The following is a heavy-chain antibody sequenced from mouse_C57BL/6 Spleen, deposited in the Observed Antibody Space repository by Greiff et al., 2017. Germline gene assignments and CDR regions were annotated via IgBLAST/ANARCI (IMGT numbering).Heavy chain of an antibody. CDR1: GYTFTSYW. J-gene: IGHJ4*01. CDR2: IHPSDSDT. CDR3: ASYYDYDNYAMDY. D-gene: IGHD2-4*01. V-gene: IGHV1-74*01. Sequence: VQLQQPGAELVKPGASVKVSCKASGYTFTSYWMHWVKQRPGQGLEWIGRIHPSDSDTNYNQKFKGKATLTVDKSSSTAYMQPSSLTSEDSAVYYCASYYDYDNYAMDYWGQGTSVTVSS.